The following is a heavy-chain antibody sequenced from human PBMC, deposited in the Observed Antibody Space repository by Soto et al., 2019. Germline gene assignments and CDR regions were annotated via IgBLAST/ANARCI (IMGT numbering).Heavy chain of an antibody. V-gene: IGHV3-74*01. J-gene: IGHJ4*02. CDR3: AREEPIRLDY. Sequence: EVQLVESGGGLVQPGGSLRLSCAASGFTFSSYWLHWVRQAPGKGLVWVSGINSDGSSTSYADSVKGRFTISRDNAKNTLYLQMNSLRAEDTAVYYCAREEPIRLDYWGQGTLVTVSS. CDR1: GFTFSSYW. CDR2: INSDGSST.